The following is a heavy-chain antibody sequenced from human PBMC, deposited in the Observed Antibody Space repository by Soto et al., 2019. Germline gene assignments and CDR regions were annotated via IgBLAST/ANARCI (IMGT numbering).Heavy chain of an antibody. CDR3: AKFTSHYYLYQYTDV. CDR2: ISGSGGST. V-gene: IGHV3-23*01. D-gene: IGHD3-10*01. J-gene: IGHJ6*03. CDR1: GFTFSSFA. Sequence: PGGSLRLSCAASGFTFSSFAMSWVRQAPGKGLEWVSSISGSGGSTSYADSVRGRFSISRDTSKNTLYLQMNSLRAEDTAVYYCAKFTSHYYLYQYTDVWGRGTTVTVSS.